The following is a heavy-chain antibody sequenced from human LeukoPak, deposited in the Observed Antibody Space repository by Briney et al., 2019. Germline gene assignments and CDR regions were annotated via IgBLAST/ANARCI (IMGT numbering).Heavy chain of an antibody. J-gene: IGHJ4*02. CDR3: AKLKGLLTTNFDY. V-gene: IGHV3-23*01. CDR1: GFTSSSYA. CDR2: ISGSGGST. Sequence: GGSLRLSCAASGFTSSSYAMSWVRQAPGKGLEWVSAISGSGGSTYYADSVKGRFTISRDNSKNTLYLQMNSLRAEDTAVYYCAKLKGLLTTNFDYWGQGTLVTVSS. D-gene: IGHD3-22*01.